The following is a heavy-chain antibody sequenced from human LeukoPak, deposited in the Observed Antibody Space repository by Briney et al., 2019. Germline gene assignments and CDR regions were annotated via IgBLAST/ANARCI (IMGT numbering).Heavy chain of an antibody. J-gene: IGHJ4*02. V-gene: IGHV3-7*01. CDR3: ARDRGLSGYDLCDY. CDR2: IKHDGSEK. D-gene: IGHD5-12*01. CDR1: TFTFSNYW. Sequence: PGGSLRLSCAASTFTFSNYWMNWDRQAPGQGLEWVATIKHDGSEKHYVDSVEGRFTISRDNAMNSLYLQMNSLRAEDTAVYYCARDRGLSGYDLCDYWGQGTLVTVSS.